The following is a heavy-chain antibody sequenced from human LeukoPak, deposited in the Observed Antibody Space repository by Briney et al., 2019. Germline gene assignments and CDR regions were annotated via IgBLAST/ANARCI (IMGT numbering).Heavy chain of an antibody. CDR3: ARDSSGFPFDY. J-gene: IGHJ4*02. CDR1: GFTFNIYS. V-gene: IGHV3-30*04. D-gene: IGHD3-22*01. Sequence: GGSLRLSCAASGFTFNIYSIHWVRQAPGKGLEWVTVISNDVRNKAYADSVKGRFTISRDNSKNTLYLQMDSLRVEDTAVYYCARDSSGFPFDYWGQGTLVTVSS. CDR2: ISNDVRNK.